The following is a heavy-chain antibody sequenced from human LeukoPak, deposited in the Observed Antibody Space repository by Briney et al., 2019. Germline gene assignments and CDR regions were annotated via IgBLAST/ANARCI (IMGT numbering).Heavy chain of an antibody. CDR2: ISSIGSIK. J-gene: IGHJ3*02. CDR3: APLGVLISGYRAFDI. Sequence: GGSLRLSCVASGFTFSDYYMSWIRQAPGKGLEWLSYISSIGSIKYHADSVKGRFTISRDNAKTSLYLQMNSLRAEDTAVYYCAPLGVLISGYRAFDIWGQGTMVAVSS. CDR1: GFTFSDYY. V-gene: IGHV3-11*04. D-gene: IGHD3-3*01.